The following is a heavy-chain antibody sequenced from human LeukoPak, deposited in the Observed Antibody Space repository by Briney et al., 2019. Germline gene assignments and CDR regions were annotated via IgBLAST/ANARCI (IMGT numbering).Heavy chain of an antibody. CDR2: ISSNGGST. CDR3: VKGPCSGGSCYLDY. Sequence: GGSLTLSFSASGFTFISYAMHWIRKAPWKGLESVSAISSNGGSTYYADSVKGRFSISRDNSKNTLYLQMSSLRAEDTAVYYCVKGPCSGGSCYLDYWGQGTLVTVSS. V-gene: IGHV3-64D*09. CDR1: GFTFISYA. J-gene: IGHJ4*02. D-gene: IGHD2-15*01.